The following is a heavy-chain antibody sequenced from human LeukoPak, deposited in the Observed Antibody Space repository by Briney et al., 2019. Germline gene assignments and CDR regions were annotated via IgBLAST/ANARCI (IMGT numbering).Heavy chain of an antibody. V-gene: IGHV3-7*01. D-gene: IGHD6-13*01. CDR2: INQDEGVK. Sequence: GGSLRLSCAASGFTFSNYWMTWVRQAPGKGLEWVANINQDEGVKYYVDSLKGRFTVSRDNAKNSLYLQMNSLRAEDTAIYYCARIGYSSSSTDYWGQGTLVTVSS. J-gene: IGHJ4*02. CDR3: ARIGYSSSSTDY. CDR1: GFTFSNYW.